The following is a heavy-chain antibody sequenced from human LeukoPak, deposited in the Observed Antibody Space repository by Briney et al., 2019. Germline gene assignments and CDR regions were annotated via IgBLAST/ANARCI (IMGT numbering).Heavy chain of an antibody. J-gene: IGHJ6*02. CDR2: INPSGGST. D-gene: IGHD3-16*01. CDR3: AGAGLFMITFGGGTYGMDV. CDR1: GYTFTSYY. V-gene: IGHV1-46*01. Sequence: ASVKVSCKASGYTFTSYYMHWVRQAPGQGLEWMGIINPSGGSTSYAQKFQGRVTMTRDTSTSTVYMELSSLRSEDTAVYYCAGAGLFMITFGGGTYGMDVWGQGTTVTVSS.